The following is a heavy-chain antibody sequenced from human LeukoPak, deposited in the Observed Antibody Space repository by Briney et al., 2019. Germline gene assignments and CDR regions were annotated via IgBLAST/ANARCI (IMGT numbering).Heavy chain of an antibody. Sequence: GGSLRLSCAASGFTFSSYGMHWVRQAPGKGLEWVAVISYDGSNKYYGDSVKGRFTISRDNSKNTLYLQMNSLRAEDTAVYYCAKDYRSGSSSWPGGFDYWGQGTLVTVSS. J-gene: IGHJ4*02. D-gene: IGHD6-13*01. CDR3: AKDYRSGSSSWPGGFDY. CDR1: GFTFSSYG. CDR2: ISYDGSNK. V-gene: IGHV3-30*18.